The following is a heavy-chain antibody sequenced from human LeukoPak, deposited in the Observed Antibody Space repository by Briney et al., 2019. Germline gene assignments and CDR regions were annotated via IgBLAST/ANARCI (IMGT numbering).Heavy chain of an antibody. Sequence: PSETLSLTCAVYGGSFSGYYWSWIRQPSGKGLEWIGEINHSGSTNYYPSHKSRVTISVDTSKNEFSLKLSSVTAADTAVYYCARGGGVDSVDCSSTSCHRDNWFDPWAREPWSPSPQ. CDR3: ARGGGVDSVDCSSTSCHRDNWFDP. V-gene: IGHV4-34*01. D-gene: IGHD2-2*01. CDR2: INHSGST. J-gene: IGHJ5*02. CDR1: GGSFSGYY.